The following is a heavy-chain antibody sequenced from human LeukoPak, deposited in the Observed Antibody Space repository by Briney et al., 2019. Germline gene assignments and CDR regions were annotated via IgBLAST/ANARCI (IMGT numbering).Heavy chain of an antibody. CDR3: ARDGDCSGGSCYDY. Sequence: SVKVSCKASGGTFSSYATSWVRQAPGQGLEWMGGIIPIFGTANYAQKFQGRVTITADESTSTAYMELSSLRSEDTAVYYCARDGDCSGGSCYDYWGQGTLVTVSS. V-gene: IGHV1-69*13. J-gene: IGHJ4*02. CDR1: GGTFSSYA. D-gene: IGHD2-15*01. CDR2: IIPIFGTA.